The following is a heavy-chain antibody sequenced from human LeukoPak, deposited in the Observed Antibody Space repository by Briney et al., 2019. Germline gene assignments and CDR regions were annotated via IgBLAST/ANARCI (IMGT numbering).Heavy chain of an antibody. D-gene: IGHD5-18*01. Sequence: GGSLRLSCAASGFTFSSYAMSWVRQAPGKGLEWVSAISDSGAHTYYTDSVKGRYTITRDNSKNTLHLQMNSLRAEDTAVYYCAKGGYGYSPFDYWGQGSLVTVSS. CDR3: AKGGYGYSPFDY. CDR1: GFTFSSYA. V-gene: IGHV3-23*01. J-gene: IGHJ4*02. CDR2: ISDSGAHT.